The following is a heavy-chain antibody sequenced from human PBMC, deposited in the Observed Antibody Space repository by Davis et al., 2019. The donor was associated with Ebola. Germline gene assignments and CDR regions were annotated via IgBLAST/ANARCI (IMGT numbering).Heavy chain of an antibody. CDR2: IKGDESEE. V-gene: IGHV3-7*03. CDR1: GFTFSNYW. J-gene: IGHJ5*02. CDR3: ARGWRYPGA. D-gene: IGHD2-2*02. Sequence: PGGSLRLSCAASGFTFSNYWMSWVRQAPGKGLEWVANIKGDESEEYYVDSVKGRFTISRDTAKNSLYLQMNSLRAEDTADYYCARGWRYPGAWGQGTLVTVSS.